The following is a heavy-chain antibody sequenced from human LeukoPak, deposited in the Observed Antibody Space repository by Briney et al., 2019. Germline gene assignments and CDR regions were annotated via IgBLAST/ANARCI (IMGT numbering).Heavy chain of an antibody. CDR2: ISYDGGNK. CDR1: GFTFSDYG. Sequence: PGGSLRLSCAASGFTFSDYGMHWVRQAPGKGLEWVALISYDGGNKLYADSVRDRFTISRDNSKNTLFLQMNSLRIEDTAVYYCAKVFEVRGARRPKDYWGQGTLVIVSS. CDR3: AKVFEVRGARRPKDY. J-gene: IGHJ4*02. D-gene: IGHD3-10*01. V-gene: IGHV3-30*18.